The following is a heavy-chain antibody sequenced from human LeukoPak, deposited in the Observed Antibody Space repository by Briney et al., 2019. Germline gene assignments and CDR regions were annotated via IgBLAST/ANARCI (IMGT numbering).Heavy chain of an antibody. CDR2: ISSSSSTI. V-gene: IGHV3-48*01. Sequence: PGGSLRLSCAASEFTFSTYAMSWVRQAPGKGLEWVSYISSSSSTIYYADSVKGRFTISRDNAKNSLYLQMNSLRAEDTAVYYCASYEYSRLWGQGTLVTVSS. D-gene: IGHD6-25*01. CDR3: ASYEYSRL. J-gene: IGHJ4*02. CDR1: EFTFSTYA.